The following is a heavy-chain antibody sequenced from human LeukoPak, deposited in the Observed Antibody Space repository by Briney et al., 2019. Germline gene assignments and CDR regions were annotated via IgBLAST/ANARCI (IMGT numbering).Heavy chain of an antibody. CDR1: GYSFTSYW. CDR2: IYPGDSDT. CDR3: ARLTSGEYCSSTSCYYDY. Sequence: GESLKISCKGSGYSFTSYWIGWVRQMPGKGLEWMGIIYPGDSDTRYSPSFQGQVTIPADKSISTAYLQWSSLKASDTAMYYCARLTSGEYCSSTSCYYDYWGQGTLVTVSS. J-gene: IGHJ4*02. D-gene: IGHD2-2*01. V-gene: IGHV5-51*01.